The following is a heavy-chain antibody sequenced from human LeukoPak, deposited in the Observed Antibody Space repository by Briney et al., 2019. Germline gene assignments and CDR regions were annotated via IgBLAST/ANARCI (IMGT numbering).Heavy chain of an antibody. CDR2: ISGSGGST. CDR3: AKDLEHSSGWYVPSPIDY. CDR1: GFTFSSYA. J-gene: IGHJ4*02. Sequence: GASLRLSCAASGFTFSSYAMSWVRQAPGKGLEWVSAISGSGGSTYYADSVKGRFTISRDNSKNTLYLQMNSLRAEDTAVYYCAKDLEHSSGWYVPSPIDYWGQGTLVTVSS. V-gene: IGHV3-23*01. D-gene: IGHD6-19*01.